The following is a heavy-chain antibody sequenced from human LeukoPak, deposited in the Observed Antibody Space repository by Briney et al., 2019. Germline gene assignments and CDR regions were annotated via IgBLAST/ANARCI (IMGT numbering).Heavy chain of an antibody. CDR2: IYYSGST. Sequence: PSETLSLTCTVSGGSISSGGYYWSWIRQHPGKGLEWIGYIYYSGSTYYNPSLKSRVTISVDTSKNQFSLKLSSVTAADTAVYYCARLHYGDPTSWFDPWGQGTLVTVSS. CDR3: ARLHYGDPTSWFDP. J-gene: IGHJ5*02. D-gene: IGHD2-21*02. CDR1: GGSISSGGYY. V-gene: IGHV4-31*03.